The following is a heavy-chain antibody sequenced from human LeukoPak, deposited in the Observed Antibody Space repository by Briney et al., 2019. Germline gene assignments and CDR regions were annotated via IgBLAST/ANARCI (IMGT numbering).Heavy chain of an antibody. J-gene: IGHJ6*02. CDR3: ARGFYDSSGFLSLYYYYYGMDV. D-gene: IGHD3-22*01. CDR1: GGSFSGYY. V-gene: IGHV4-34*01. CDR2: INHSGST. Sequence: SETLSLTCAVYGGSFSGYYWSWIRQPPGMGLEWIGEINHSGSTNYNPSLKSRVTISVDTSKNQFSLKLSSVTAADTAVYYCARGFYDSSGFLSLYYYYYGMDVWGQGTTVTVSS.